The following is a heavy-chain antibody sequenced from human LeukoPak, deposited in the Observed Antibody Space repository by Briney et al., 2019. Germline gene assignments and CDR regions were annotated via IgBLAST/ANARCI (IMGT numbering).Heavy chain of an antibody. CDR3: ARENCSSTSCYSAFDI. V-gene: IGHV1-2*02. J-gene: IGHJ3*02. D-gene: IGHD2-2*01. CDR1: GYTFTGYY. Sequence: ASVKVSCKASGYTFTGYYMHWVRQAPGQGLEWMGWINPNSGGTNYAQKFQGRVTMTRDTSISTAYMELSRLRSDDTAVYYCARENCSSTSCYSAFDIWGQGTMVTVSS. CDR2: INPNSGGT.